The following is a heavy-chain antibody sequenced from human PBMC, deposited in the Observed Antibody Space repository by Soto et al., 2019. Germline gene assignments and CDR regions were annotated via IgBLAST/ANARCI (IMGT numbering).Heavy chain of an antibody. Sequence: QITLKESGPTLVKPTQTLTLTCTFSGFSLSTSGVGVGWIRQPPGKALEWLALIYWDDDKRYSPSLKTRLTIXXDTSNSQVVLTMTNMAPVDTATYYSAHSSEDDYRDWGQGTLVTVSS. CDR1: GFSLSTSGVG. D-gene: IGHD3-16*01. V-gene: IGHV2-5*02. J-gene: IGHJ4*02. CDR2: IYWDDDK. CDR3: AHSSEDDYRD.